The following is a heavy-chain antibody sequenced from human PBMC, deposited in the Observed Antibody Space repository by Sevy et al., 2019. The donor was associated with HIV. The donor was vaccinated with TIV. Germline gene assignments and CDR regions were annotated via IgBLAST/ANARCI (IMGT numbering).Heavy chain of an antibody. J-gene: IGHJ4*02. V-gene: IGHV3-7*01. Sequence: GGSLRLSCAASGFTFSSYWMSWVRQAPGKGLEWVANIKQDGSEKYYVDSVKGRFTISRDNAKNSLYLQMNSLRAEDTAVYYGARGGGYDYVWGSYRYGPHDYWGQGTLVTVSS. CDR2: IKQDGSEK. D-gene: IGHD3-16*02. CDR3: ARGGGYDYVWGSYRYGPHDY. CDR1: GFTFSSYW.